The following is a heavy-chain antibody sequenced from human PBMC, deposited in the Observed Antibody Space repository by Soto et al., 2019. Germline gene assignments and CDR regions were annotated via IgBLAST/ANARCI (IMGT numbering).Heavy chain of an antibody. J-gene: IGHJ4*02. CDR1: GFTFSSYG. CDR3: AKDPGGYSGYGYDY. Sequence: GGSLRLSCAASGFTFSSYGMHWVRQAPGKGLEWVAVISYDGSNKYYADSVKGRFTISRDNSKNTLYLQMNSLRAEDTAVYYCAKDPGGYSGYGYDYWGQGTLVTVSS. V-gene: IGHV3-30*18. D-gene: IGHD5-12*01. CDR2: ISYDGSNK.